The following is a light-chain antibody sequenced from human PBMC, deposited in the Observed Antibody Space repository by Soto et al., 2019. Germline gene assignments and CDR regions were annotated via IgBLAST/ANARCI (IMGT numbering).Light chain of an antibody. CDR3: QQYNSYPLT. CDR1: QGIGND. Sequence: DIQMTQSPSSLSPSVGDRVTITCRASQGIGNDLGWYQQKPGNAPKRLIYAASSLQSGVPSRFSGSESGTEFTLTISSLQPEDFATYYCQQYNSYPLTFGGGTKVEVK. CDR2: AAS. V-gene: IGKV1-17*01. J-gene: IGKJ4*01.